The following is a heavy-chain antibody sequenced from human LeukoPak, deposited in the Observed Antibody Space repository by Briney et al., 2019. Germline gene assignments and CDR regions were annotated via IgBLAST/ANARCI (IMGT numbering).Heavy chain of an antibody. V-gene: IGHV3-23*01. Sequence: PGGSLRLSCAASGFTFSSYAMSWVRQAPGKGLEWVSAISGSGGSTYYADSVKGRFTISRDNSKNTLYLQMNSLKAEDTAVYYCAKPPYSSSWYQDYWGQGTLVTVSS. D-gene: IGHD6-13*01. CDR1: GFTFSSYA. J-gene: IGHJ4*02. CDR3: AKPPYSSSWYQDY. CDR2: ISGSGGST.